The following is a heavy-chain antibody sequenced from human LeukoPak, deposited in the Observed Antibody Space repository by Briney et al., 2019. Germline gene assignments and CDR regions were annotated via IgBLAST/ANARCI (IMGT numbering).Heavy chain of an antibody. CDR3: AKGLYHYYGSGSYTLDY. CDR2: ISGSGTGA. D-gene: IGHD3-10*01. V-gene: IGHV3-23*01. CDR1: GFSFSSYA. Sequence: GGSLRLSCAASGFSFSSYAMSWVRQAPGKGLEWVSAISGSGTGADYADSVKGRFTISRDTSKNTLYLQLNSLIAEDSAVYYCAKGLYHYYGSGSYTLDYWGQGTQVTVSS. J-gene: IGHJ4*02.